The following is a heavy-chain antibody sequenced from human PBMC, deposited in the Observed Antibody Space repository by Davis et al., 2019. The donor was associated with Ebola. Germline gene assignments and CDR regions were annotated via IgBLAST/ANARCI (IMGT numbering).Heavy chain of an antibody. Sequence: GGSLRLSCAPSGFTFRGSAMHWVRQASGKGLEWVGRIRSKANSYATAYAASVKGRFTISRDDSKNTAYLQMNSLKTEDTAVYYCTSTHSSSVDYWGQGTLVTVSS. D-gene: IGHD6-13*01. CDR1: GFTFRGSA. J-gene: IGHJ4*02. CDR2: IRSKANSYAT. V-gene: IGHV3-73*01. CDR3: TSTHSSSVDY.